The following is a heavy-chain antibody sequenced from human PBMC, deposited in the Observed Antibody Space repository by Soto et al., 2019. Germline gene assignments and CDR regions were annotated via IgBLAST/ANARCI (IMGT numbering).Heavy chain of an antibody. CDR2: ISYDGSNK. J-gene: IGHJ6*02. V-gene: IGHV3-30-3*01. CDR1: GFTFSSYA. D-gene: IGHD6-25*01. CDR3: ARDLRAARNYYYGMDV. Sequence: GGSLRLSCAASGFTFSSYAMHWVRQAPGKGLEWVAVISYDGSNKYYADSVKGRFTISRDNSKNTLYLQMNSLRAEDTAVYYCARDLRAARNYYYGMDVWGQGTTVTVSS.